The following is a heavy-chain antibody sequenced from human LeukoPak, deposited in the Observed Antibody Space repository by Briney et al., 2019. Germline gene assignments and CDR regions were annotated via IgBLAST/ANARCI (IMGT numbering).Heavy chain of an antibody. CDR2: ISSSSSYI. V-gene: IGHV3-21*01. J-gene: IGHJ4*02. CDR1: GFTLSSYS. D-gene: IGHD3-22*01. Sequence: PGGSLRLSCGASGFTLSSYSMNWVRQAPGKGLEWVSSISSSSSYIYYADSVKGRFTISRDNAKNSLYLQMNSLRAEDTAVYYCARDNYYDSSGLGYWGQGTLVTVSS. CDR3: ARDNYYDSSGLGY.